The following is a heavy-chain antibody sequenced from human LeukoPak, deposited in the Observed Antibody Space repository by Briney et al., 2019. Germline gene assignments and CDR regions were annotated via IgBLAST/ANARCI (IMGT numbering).Heavy chain of an antibody. CDR1: GGSISSYY. J-gene: IGHJ4*02. CDR3: ARWSDCGGDCHILDY. Sequence: PSETLSLTCIVSGGSISSYYWSWIRQPPGKGLEWIGYINYSGSTKYNASLKSRVTISVDTSKNQFSLKLSSVTAADTAVYYCARWSDCGGDCHILDYWGQGILVTVSS. CDR2: INYSGST. D-gene: IGHD2-21*02. V-gene: IGHV4-59*08.